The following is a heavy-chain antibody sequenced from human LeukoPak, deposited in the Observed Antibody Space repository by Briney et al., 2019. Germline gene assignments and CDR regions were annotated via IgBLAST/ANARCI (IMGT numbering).Heavy chain of an antibody. Sequence: GGSLRLSCAASGFSFSSYAMHWVRQAPGKGLEWVAVISYDGSNKNYADSVKGRFTISRDNSKNTLYLQMSSLRAEDTAMYYCARDSDCSGGSCYTDYWGQGNLVTVSS. CDR2: ISYDGSNK. D-gene: IGHD2-15*01. J-gene: IGHJ4*02. CDR3: ARDSDCSGGSCYTDY. V-gene: IGHV3-30*14. CDR1: GFSFSSYA.